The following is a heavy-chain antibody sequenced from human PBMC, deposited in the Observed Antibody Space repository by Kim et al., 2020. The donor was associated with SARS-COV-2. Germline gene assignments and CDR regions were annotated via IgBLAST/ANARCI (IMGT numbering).Heavy chain of an antibody. V-gene: IGHV3-15*01. CDR2: IKSKTDGGTT. D-gene: IGHD3-16*02. J-gene: IGHJ4*02. CDR3: TTDRDYDYVWGSYRLGY. CDR1: GFTFSNAW. Sequence: GGSLRLSCAASGFTFSNAWMSWVRQAPWKGLEWVGRIKSKTDGGTTDYAAPVKGRFTISRDDSKNTLYLQMNSLKTEDTAVYYCTTDRDYDYVWGSYRLGYWGQGTLVTVSS.